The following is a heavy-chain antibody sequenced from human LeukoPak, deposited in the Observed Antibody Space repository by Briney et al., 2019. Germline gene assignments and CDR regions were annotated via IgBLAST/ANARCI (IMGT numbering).Heavy chain of an antibody. J-gene: IGHJ4*02. D-gene: IGHD3-10*01. CDR2: ISSRSTSI. V-gene: IGHV3-21*04. CDR3: AKAVVVRGYFDY. CDR1: ELTFSDYT. Sequence: GGSLRLSCVASELTFSDYTMTWVRQAPGKGLEWVSSISSRSTSISYADSVRGRFTISRDNGKNSLFLEINSLRAEDTAVYYCAKAVVVRGYFDYWGQGTLVTVSS.